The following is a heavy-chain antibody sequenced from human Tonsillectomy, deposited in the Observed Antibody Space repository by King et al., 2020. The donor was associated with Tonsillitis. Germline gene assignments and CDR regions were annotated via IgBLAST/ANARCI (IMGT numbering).Heavy chain of an antibody. CDR2: ISGSGGST. CDR1: GFTFSSYA. D-gene: IGHD2-2*02. V-gene: IGHV3-23*01. J-gene: IGHJ4*02. CDR3: AKAQEDIVVVLAAIGWLTFDY. Sequence: VQLLESGGGLVQPGGSLRLSCAASGFTFSSYAMSWVRQAPGKGLEWVSAISGSGGSTYYADSVKGRFTISRDNSKNTLYLQMNSLRAEDTAVYYCAKAQEDIVVVLAAIGWLTFDYWGQGTLVTVSS.